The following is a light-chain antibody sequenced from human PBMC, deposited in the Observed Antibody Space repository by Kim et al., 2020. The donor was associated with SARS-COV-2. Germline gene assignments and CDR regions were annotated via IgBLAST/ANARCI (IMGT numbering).Light chain of an antibody. V-gene: IGLV1-44*01. CDR3: AAWDDSLNGHVV. CDR2: SNN. CDR1: SSNIGSNT. J-gene: IGLJ2*01. Sequence: QSVLTQPPSASGTPGQRVTISCSGSSSNIGSNTVNWYQQLPGTAPKLLIYSNNQRPSGVPDRFSGSKSGTSASLAISGLQSEDEADYYCAAWDDSLNGHVVLGGGTQLTVL.